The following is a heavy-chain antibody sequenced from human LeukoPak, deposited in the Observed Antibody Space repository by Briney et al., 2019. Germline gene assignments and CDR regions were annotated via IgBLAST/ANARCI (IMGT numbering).Heavy chain of an antibody. J-gene: IGHJ4*02. D-gene: IGHD3-22*01. CDR1: GFTFSSYA. CDR3: AKASVGGLGYYDSSGYYYAFYYFDY. CDR2: ISGSGGST. Sequence: GGSLRLSCAASGFTFSSYAMSWVRQAPGKGLEWVSAISGSGGSTDYADSVKGRFTISRDNSKNTLYLQMNSLRAEDTAVYYCAKASVGGLGYYDSSGYYYAFYYFDYWGQGTLVTVSS. V-gene: IGHV3-23*01.